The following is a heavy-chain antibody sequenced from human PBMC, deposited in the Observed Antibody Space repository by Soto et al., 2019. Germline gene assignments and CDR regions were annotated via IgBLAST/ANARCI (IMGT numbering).Heavy chain of an antibody. Sequence: ASVKVSCKASGYTFTSYGISWVRQAPGQGLEWMGWISAYNGNTNYAQKLQGRVTMTTDTSTNTAYMELRSLRSDDTAVYYCARDKGGTYDFWSGYYKGGNYYYGMDVWGQGTRVTVSS. J-gene: IGHJ6*02. CDR3: ARDKGGTYDFWSGYYKGGNYYYGMDV. CDR1: GYTFTSYG. D-gene: IGHD3-3*01. CDR2: ISAYNGNT. V-gene: IGHV1-18*04.